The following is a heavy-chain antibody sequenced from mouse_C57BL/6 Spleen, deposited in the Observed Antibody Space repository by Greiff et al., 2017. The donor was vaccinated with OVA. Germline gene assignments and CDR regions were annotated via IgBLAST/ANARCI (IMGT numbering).Heavy chain of an antibody. J-gene: IGHJ1*03. CDR3: ARGYFDV. CDR2: ISSGSSTI. V-gene: IGHV5-17*01. CDR1: GFTFSDYG. Sequence: EVQVVESGGGLVKPGGSLKLSCAASGFTFSDYGMHWVRQAPEKGLELVAYISSGSSTIYYADTVKGRFTISRDNAKNTLFLQMTSLRSEDTAMYYCARGYFDVWGTGTTVTVSS.